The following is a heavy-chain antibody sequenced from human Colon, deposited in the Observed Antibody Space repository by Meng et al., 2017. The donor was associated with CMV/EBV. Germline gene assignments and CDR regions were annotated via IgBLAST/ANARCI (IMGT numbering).Heavy chain of an antibody. J-gene: IGHJ4*02. V-gene: IGHV3-73*01. CDR2: IRSGANNYAI. CDR1: FSGSS. CDR3: VLYCSSTRCQEASYFDY. Sequence: FSGSSIHWVRRASGRGLEWIGRIRSGANNYAIAYAVSVKGRFTISRDDSTNTAYLHMNSLNTEDTAVYYCVLYCSSTRCQEASYFDYWGQGTLVTVSS. D-gene: IGHD2-2*01.